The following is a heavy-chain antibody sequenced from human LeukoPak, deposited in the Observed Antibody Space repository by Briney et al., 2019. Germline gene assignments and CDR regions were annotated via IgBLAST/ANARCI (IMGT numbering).Heavy chain of an antibody. CDR1: GYIFTTSF. J-gene: IGHJ4*02. Sequence: ASVTVSCKASGYIFTTSFMHWVRQAPGQGLEWMGVINPSGTSTDYAQKFQGRVTMTRDTSTNTVYMELSSLGSEDTAVYYCASPHGASYYYFDYWGQGTLVTVSS. V-gene: IGHV1-46*01. CDR2: INPSGTST. CDR3: ASPHGASYYYFDY. D-gene: IGHD4/OR15-4a*01.